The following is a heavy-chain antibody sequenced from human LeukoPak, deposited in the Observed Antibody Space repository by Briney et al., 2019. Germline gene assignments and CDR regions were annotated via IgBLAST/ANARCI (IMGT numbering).Heavy chain of an antibody. V-gene: IGHV3-30*03. D-gene: IGHD6-19*01. Sequence: GGSLRLSCAASGFTFSSYGIHWVRQAPGKGLEWVAVISYDGSIKYYADSVKGRFTISRDNSKNTLYLQMNSLRAEDTAVYYCAREQWPELVAPDSDFDYWGQGTLVTVSS. CDR3: AREQWPELVAPDSDFDY. J-gene: IGHJ4*02. CDR2: ISYDGSIK. CDR1: GFTFSSYG.